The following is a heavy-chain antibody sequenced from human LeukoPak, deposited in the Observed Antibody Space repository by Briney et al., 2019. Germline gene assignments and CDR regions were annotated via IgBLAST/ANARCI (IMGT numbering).Heavy chain of an antibody. D-gene: IGHD2-15*01. CDR2: IKQDGSEK. CDR3: ARDGRYGFPFDY. CDR1: GSTFSSYW. J-gene: IGHJ4*02. Sequence: PGGSLRLSCAASGSTFSSYWMSWVRQAPGKGLEWVANIKQDGSEKYYVDSVKGRFTISRDNAKNSLYLQMNSLRAEDTAVYYCARDGRYGFPFDYWGQGTLVTVSS. V-gene: IGHV3-7*01.